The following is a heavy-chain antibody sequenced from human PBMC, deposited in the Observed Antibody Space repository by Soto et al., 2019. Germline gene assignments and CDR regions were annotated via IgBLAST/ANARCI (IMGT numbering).Heavy chain of an antibody. Sequence: PSETLSLTCTVSGDSITGAAYYWSWIRQHPGKGLEWIGYIYYIGTTYYNPSLESRVTISLDTSKNHFSLKLSSVTAADTAMYFCARETGYFGGYNWFDPWGQGTLVTVSS. J-gene: IGHJ5*02. V-gene: IGHV4-31*03. D-gene: IGHD3-16*01. CDR2: IYYIGTT. CDR3: ARETGYFGGYNWFDP. CDR1: GDSITGAAYY.